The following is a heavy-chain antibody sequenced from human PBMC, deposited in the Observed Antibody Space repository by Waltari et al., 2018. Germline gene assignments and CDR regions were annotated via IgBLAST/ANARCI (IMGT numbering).Heavy chain of an antibody. D-gene: IGHD6-13*01. Sequence: QVQLQESGPGLVKPSETLSLTCTVSGGSISSHYWSWLRQPPGKGLEWIGYIYYSGSTNYNPSLKSRVTISVDTSKNQFSLKLSSVTAADTAVYYCARDKSSSWSGGFDYWGQGTLVTVSS. J-gene: IGHJ4*02. CDR1: GGSISSHY. CDR2: IYYSGST. CDR3: ARDKSSSWSGGFDY. V-gene: IGHV4-59*11.